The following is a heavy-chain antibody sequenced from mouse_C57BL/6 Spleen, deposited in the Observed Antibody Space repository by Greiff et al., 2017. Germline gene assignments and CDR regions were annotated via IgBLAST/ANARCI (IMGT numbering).Heavy chain of an antibody. CDR3: ARSAGPNYAMDY. CDR2: INYDGSST. CDR1: GFTFSDYY. V-gene: IGHV5-16*01. J-gene: IGHJ4*01. D-gene: IGHD3-3*01. Sequence: EVQLVESEGGLVQPGSSMKLSCTASGFTFSDYYMAWVRQVPEKGLEWVANINYDGSSTYYLDSLKSRFIISRDNAKNILNLQMSSLKSEDTATYYCARSAGPNYAMDYWGQGTSVTVSS.